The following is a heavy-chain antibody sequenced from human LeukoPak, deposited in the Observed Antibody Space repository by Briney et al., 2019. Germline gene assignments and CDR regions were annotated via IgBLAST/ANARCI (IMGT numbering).Heavy chain of an antibody. CDR3: ARAPMVRGTELANGMDV. CDR1: GGTFSSYA. Sequence: GASVKVSCKASGGTFSSYAISWVRPAPGQGLEWMGRIIPILGIANYAQKFQGRVTITADKSTSTAYMELSSLRSEDTAVYYCARAPMVRGTELANGMDVWGQGTTVTVSS. CDR2: IIPILGIA. V-gene: IGHV1-69*04. D-gene: IGHD3-10*01. J-gene: IGHJ6*02.